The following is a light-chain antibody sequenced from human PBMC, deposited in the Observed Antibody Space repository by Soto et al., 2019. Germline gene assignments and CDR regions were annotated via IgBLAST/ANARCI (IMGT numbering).Light chain of an antibody. CDR3: QQYYATPYT. J-gene: IGKJ2*01. Sequence: DIVMTQSPDSLAVSLGERATVNCKSTQSLLFNSNNKTYLAWYQQKPGQPPKLLIYWASTRESGVPDRFSGSGSGTDFTLTISSLRAEDVAVYYCQQYYATPYTFGQGTKVEIK. V-gene: IGKV4-1*01. CDR1: QSLLFNSNNKTY. CDR2: WAS.